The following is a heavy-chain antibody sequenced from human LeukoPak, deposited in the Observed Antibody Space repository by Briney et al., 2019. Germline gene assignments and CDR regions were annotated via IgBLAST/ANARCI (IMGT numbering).Heavy chain of an antibody. V-gene: IGHV3-7*01. Sequence: PGGSLRLSCAASGFTFSSYSMTWVRQAPGKGLEWVANINPDGSEKYYVDSVKGRFTISRDNAKNSLSLQMNSLRAEDTAVYYCARDLNWETYWGQGTLVTVSS. D-gene: IGHD7-27*01. J-gene: IGHJ4*02. CDR1: GFTFSSYS. CDR2: INPDGSEK. CDR3: ARDLNWETY.